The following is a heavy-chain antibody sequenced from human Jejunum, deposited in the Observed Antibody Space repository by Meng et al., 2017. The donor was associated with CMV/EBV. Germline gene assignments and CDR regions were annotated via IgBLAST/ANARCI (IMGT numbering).Heavy chain of an antibody. V-gene: IGHV3-23*01. Sequence: SGFTFRSYAMRWVRQAPGKGLEWVSAISGSGGSTYYADSVKGRFTISRDNSKNTLYLQMNSLRAEDTAVYYCAKLGIAAAGTVDYWGQGTLVTVSS. CDR3: AKLGIAAAGTVDY. J-gene: IGHJ4*02. D-gene: IGHD6-13*01. CDR1: GFTFRSYA. CDR2: ISGSGGST.